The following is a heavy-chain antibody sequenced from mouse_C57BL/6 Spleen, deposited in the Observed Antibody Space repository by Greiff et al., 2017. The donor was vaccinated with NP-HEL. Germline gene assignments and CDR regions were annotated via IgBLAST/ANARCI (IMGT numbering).Heavy chain of an antibody. J-gene: IGHJ3*01. V-gene: IGHV1-55*01. CDR2: IYPGSGST. Sequence: QVQLQQPGAELVKPGASVKMSCKASGYTFTSYWITWVKQRPGQGLEWIGDIYPGSGSTNYNEKFKSKATLTVDTSSSTAYMQLSSLTSEDSAVYYCARPPLYYGSSYGWFAYWGQGTLVTVSA. D-gene: IGHD1-1*01. CDR1: GYTFTSYW. CDR3: ARPPLYYGSSYGWFAY.